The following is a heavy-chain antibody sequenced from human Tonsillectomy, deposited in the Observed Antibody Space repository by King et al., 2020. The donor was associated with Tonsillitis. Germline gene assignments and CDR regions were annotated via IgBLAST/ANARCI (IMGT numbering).Heavy chain of an antibody. V-gene: IGHV5-51*01. Sequence: VQLVESGAEVKKPGESLKITCKVSVYSFTSYCVGWVRQMPGKGLECMGIIYPCDSDTRYSPSFHGQFTFSADKSISPAYLQWSSLKASDTAMYYCARSRGSSWANFDYWGQGTLVTVSS. CDR3: ARSRGSSWANFDY. CDR1: VYSFTSYC. J-gene: IGHJ4*02. CDR2: IYPCDSDT. D-gene: IGHD6-13*01.